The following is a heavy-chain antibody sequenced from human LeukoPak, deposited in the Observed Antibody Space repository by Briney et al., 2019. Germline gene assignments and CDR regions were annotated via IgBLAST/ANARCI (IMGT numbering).Heavy chain of an antibody. D-gene: IGHD6-13*01. Sequence: GGSLRLSCATSGFTFNIYWMQWVRQVPGKGLVWVSRIDSNGGGATYADSVKGRFTTSRDNGNNTMYLQMNSLRAEDTAIYYCVRAKYSSRWSLDYWGQGALVTVPS. CDR3: VRAKYSSRWSLDY. V-gene: IGHV3-74*03. CDR1: GFTFNIYW. CDR2: IDSNGGGA. J-gene: IGHJ4*02.